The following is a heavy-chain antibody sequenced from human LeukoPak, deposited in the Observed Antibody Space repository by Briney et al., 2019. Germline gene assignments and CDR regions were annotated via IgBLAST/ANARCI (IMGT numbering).Heavy chain of an antibody. D-gene: IGHD6-13*01. V-gene: IGHV1-2*06. CDR2: INPNSGGT. CDR3: ARSCPYSSRSYGMDV. J-gene: IGHJ6*02. Sequence: GASVKVSCKASGYTFTGYYMHWVRQAPGQGLEWMGRINPNSGGTNYAQKFQGRVTMTRDTSISTAHMELSRLRSDDTAVYYCARSCPYSSRSYGMDVWGQGTTVTVSS. CDR1: GYTFTGYY.